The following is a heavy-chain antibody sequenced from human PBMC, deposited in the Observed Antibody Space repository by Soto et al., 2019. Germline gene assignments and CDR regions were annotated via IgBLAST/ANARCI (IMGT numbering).Heavy chain of an antibody. Sequence: GGSLRLSCETSGFNFSKYAMTWVRQAPGKGLEWVSAFSGSGGHTYYADSVKGRFNIFRDDSKQMLYLQMDGLRPEDTAVYYCASGITAVITYFQHWGHGTLVTVSS. CDR2: FSGSGGHT. CDR3: ASGITAVITYFQH. CDR1: GFNFSKYA. V-gene: IGHV3-23*01. D-gene: IGHD3-22*01. J-gene: IGHJ1*01.